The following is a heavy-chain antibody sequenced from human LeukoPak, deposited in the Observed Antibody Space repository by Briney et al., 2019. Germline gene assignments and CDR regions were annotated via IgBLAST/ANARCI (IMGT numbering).Heavy chain of an antibody. Sequence: ASVKVSCKASGYTFTGYYIHWVRQAPGQGLEWMGWINPNSGDTHYAQKFHGRVIMTRDTSVSTAYMELSRLRSDDTAVYYCARDFGTTYGRSWYQLPYSKDYYYYYMDVWGKGTTVTISS. CDR2: INPNSGDT. V-gene: IGHV1-2*02. CDR3: ARDFGTTYGRSWYQLPYSKDYYYYYMDV. J-gene: IGHJ6*03. CDR1: GYTFTGYY. D-gene: IGHD2-2*01.